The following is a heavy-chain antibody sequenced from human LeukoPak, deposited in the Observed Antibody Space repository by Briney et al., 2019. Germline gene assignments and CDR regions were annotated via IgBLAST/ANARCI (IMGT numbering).Heavy chain of an antibody. V-gene: IGHV4-59*01. D-gene: IGHD6-19*01. CDR1: GGSISSYY. CDR2: IYYSGST. CDR3: ARGGSGWLID. Sequence: SSETLSLTCTVSGGSISSYYWSWIRQPPGKGLEWIGYIYYSGSTNYNPSLKSLVTISVDTSRNQFSLKLSSVTAADTAVYYCARGGSGWLIDWGQGTLVTVSS. J-gene: IGHJ4*02.